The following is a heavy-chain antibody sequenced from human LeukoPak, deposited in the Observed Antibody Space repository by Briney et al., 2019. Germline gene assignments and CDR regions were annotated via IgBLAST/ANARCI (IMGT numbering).Heavy chain of an antibody. D-gene: IGHD1-26*01. CDR2: INWNGGST. J-gene: IGHJ4*02. CDR1: GFTFDDYG. V-gene: IGHV3-20*04. Sequence: GGSLRLSCAASGFTFDDYGMSWVRQAPGKGLEWVSGINWNGGSTGYADSVKGRFTISRDNAKNSLYLQMNNLRAEDTALYYCARSFPSGSYFDYWGQGTLVTVSS. CDR3: ARSFPSGSYFDY.